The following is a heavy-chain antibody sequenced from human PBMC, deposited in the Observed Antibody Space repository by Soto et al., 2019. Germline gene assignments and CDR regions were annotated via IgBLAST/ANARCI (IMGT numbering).Heavy chain of an antibody. CDR2: FYTGGTT. D-gene: IGHD6-19*01. J-gene: IGHJ6*02. V-gene: IGHV3-53*01. Sequence: PGGSLRLSCAASGFTVSSTYMSWVRQAPGKGLEFVSVFYTGGTTYYADSVKGRFTMSRDTSKNTVHLQMNGLRAEDTAVYYCAKDGPFRGCCDVWGQGTTVTVSS. CDR3: AKDGPFRGCCDV. CDR1: GFTVSSTY.